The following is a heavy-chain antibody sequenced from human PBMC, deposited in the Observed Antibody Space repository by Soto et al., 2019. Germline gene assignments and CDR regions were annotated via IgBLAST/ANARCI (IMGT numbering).Heavy chain of an antibody. V-gene: IGHV4-30-4*01. CDR3: ARALGYCSGGSCYYNWFDP. Sequence: TVPRTGTGSVGSISGGDYYWSWIRQPPGKGLEWIGYIYYSGSTYYNPSLKSRVTISVDTSKNQSSLKLSSVTAADTAVYYCARALGYCSGGSCYYNWFDPWGQGTLVTVSS. CDR2: IYYSGST. D-gene: IGHD2-15*01. CDR1: VGSISGGDYY. J-gene: IGHJ5*02.